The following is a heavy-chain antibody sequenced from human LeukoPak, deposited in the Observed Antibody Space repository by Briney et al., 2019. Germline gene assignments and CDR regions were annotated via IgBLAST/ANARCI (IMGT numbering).Heavy chain of an antibody. CDR1: GFTFSSYA. CDR3: ARDIRVTAAAGFNWFDP. V-gene: IGHV3-23*01. D-gene: IGHD6-13*01. Sequence: GGSLRLSCAASGFTFSSYAMSWVRQAPGKGLEWVSAISGSGGSTYYADSVKGRFTISRDNSKNTLYLQMNSLRAEDTAVYYCARDIRVTAAAGFNWFDPWGQGTLVTVSS. CDR2: ISGSGGST. J-gene: IGHJ5*02.